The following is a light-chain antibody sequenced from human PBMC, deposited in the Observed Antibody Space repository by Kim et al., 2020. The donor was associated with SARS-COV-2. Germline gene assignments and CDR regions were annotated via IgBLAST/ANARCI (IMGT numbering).Light chain of an antibody. CDR3: QHFGSSPT. Sequence: SLSPGEVATLSCRASQIVNSYYLAWYQQKPGQAPRLLIYGASTRATGIPDRFSGSGSGTDFTLTISRLEAEDSALYYCQHFGSSPTFGQGTKLEI. V-gene: IGKV3-20*01. J-gene: IGKJ2*01. CDR1: QIVNSYY. CDR2: GAS.